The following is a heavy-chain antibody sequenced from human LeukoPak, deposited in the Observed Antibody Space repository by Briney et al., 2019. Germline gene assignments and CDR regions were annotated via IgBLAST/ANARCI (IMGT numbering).Heavy chain of an antibody. CDR2: IYSGGST. J-gene: IGHJ3*02. V-gene: IGHV3-66*01. CDR1: GFTVSSDY. CDR3: ARDGDSTPDAFDI. Sequence: GGSLRLSCAASGFTVSSDYMSWVRQAPGKGLEWVSVIYSGGSTYYADSVKGRFTISRDNSKNTLYLQMNSLRAEDTAVYYCARDGDSTPDAFDIWGQGTMVTVSS. D-gene: IGHD4-17*01.